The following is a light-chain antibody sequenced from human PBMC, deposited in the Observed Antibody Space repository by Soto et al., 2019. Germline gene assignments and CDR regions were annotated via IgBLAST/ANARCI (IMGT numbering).Light chain of an antibody. CDR2: GAS. CDR3: QQYDNWPPYT. CDR1: QSVGSN. V-gene: IGKV3-15*01. Sequence: EIVMTQSPATLSVSPGEGATLSCRASQSVGSNLAWYQQKPGQGPRLLIYGASTRATGIPARFSGSGSGTDFTLTISSLQSEDFAVYYCQQYDNWPPYTFGPGTKLEIK. J-gene: IGKJ2*01.